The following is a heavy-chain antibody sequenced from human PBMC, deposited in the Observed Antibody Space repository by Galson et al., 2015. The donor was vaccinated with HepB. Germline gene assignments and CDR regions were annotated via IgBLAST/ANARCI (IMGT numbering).Heavy chain of an antibody. CDR2: INTGGSST. CDR1: GFTFSSYW. D-gene: IGHD6-13*01. J-gene: IGHJ4*02. Sequence: SLRLSCAASGFTFSSYWMHWVRQAPGKGLEWVSCINTGGSSTSYADSVKGRFTISRDNSKNTLYLQMNRLRAEDTAVYYCARATLVDYWAQRTLLAASP. V-gene: IGHV3-74*01. CDR3: ARATLVDY.